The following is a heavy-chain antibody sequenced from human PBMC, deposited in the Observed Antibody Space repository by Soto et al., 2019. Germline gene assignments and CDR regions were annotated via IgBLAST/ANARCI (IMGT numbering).Heavy chain of an antibody. V-gene: IGHV3-74*01. J-gene: IGHJ4*02. D-gene: IGHD1-26*01. CDR3: ARGGAMGVDY. CDR2: IYFDGIKT. Sequence: VGSLRLPGTAAVFTFNTHWMNWVRQAPGKGLVCFSRIYFDGIKTNYADSVKGRLTVSRDNAKNTVYLHVNTLRDEDTAVYYCARGGAMGVDYWLQVTLVTASS. CDR1: VFTFNTHW.